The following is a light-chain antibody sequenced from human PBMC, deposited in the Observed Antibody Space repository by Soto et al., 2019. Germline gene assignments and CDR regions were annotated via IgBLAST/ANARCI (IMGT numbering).Light chain of an antibody. J-gene: IGKJ4*01. Sequence: DIQMTQSPSTLSASVGDRVTITCRASQSISSWLAWYQQKPGKAPNLLIYKASSLESGVPSRCSGSGSGTEFTLTISSLQPDDFATYYCQQYNSYSLTFGGGTKVEIK. V-gene: IGKV1-5*03. CDR1: QSISSW. CDR3: QQYNSYSLT. CDR2: KAS.